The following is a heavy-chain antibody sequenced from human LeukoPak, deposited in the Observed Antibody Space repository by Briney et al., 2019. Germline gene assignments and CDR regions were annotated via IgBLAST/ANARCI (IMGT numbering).Heavy chain of an antibody. CDR2: INPSGGST. CDR3: AIASGYSGYEKYYFDY. Sequence: GASVKVSCKASGYTFTSYYMHWVRQAPGQGLEWMGIINPSGGSTSYAQKFQGRVTMTRDMSTSTVYMELSSLRSEDTAVYYCAIASGYSGYEKYYFDYWGQGTLVTVSS. CDR1: GYTFTSYY. D-gene: IGHD5-12*01. V-gene: IGHV1-46*01. J-gene: IGHJ4*02.